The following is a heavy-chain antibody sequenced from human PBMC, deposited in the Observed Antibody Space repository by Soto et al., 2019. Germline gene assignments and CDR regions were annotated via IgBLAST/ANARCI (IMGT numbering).Heavy chain of an antibody. Sequence: PSETLSLTCAVYGGSFSGYYWSWMRQPPGKGLEWIGEINHSGSTNYNPSLKSRVTISVDTSKNQFSLKLSSVTAADTAVYYCARGSYYDFWSGYYTNYYYYGMDVWGQGTTVTVSS. J-gene: IGHJ6*02. CDR3: ARGSYYDFWSGYYTNYYYYGMDV. D-gene: IGHD3-3*01. CDR1: GGSFSGYY. CDR2: INHSGST. V-gene: IGHV4-34*01.